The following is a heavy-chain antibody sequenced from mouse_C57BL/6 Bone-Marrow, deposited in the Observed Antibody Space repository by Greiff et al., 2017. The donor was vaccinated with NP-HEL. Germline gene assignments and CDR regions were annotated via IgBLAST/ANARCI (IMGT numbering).Heavy chain of an antibody. CDR1: GFTFTDYY. CDR2: IRNKANGYTT. J-gene: IGHJ4*01. V-gene: IGHV7-3*01. CDR3: ARSTVVATDAMDY. Sequence: EVQRVESGGGLVQPGGSLSLSCAASGFTFTDYYMSWVRQPPGKALEWLGFIRNKANGYTTEYSASVKGRFTISRDNSQSILYLQMNALRAEDSATYYCARSTVVATDAMDYWGQGTSVTVSS. D-gene: IGHD1-1*01.